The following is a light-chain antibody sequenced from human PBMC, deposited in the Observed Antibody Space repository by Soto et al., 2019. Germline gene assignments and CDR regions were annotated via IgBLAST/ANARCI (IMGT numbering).Light chain of an antibody. CDR2: EVS. J-gene: IGLJ1*01. Sequence: QSVLTQPPSASGSPGQSVTISCTGTSSDVGAYNYVSWYQQHPGKAPKLMIYEVSKRPSGVPDRFSGSKSGNTASLTVSGLQAEDEADYYCSPHAGSNNDVFGTGTKLTVL. CDR3: SPHAGSNNDV. V-gene: IGLV2-8*01. CDR1: SSDVGAYNY.